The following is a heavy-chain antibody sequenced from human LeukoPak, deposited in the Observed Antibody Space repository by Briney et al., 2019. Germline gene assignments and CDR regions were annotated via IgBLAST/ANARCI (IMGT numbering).Heavy chain of an antibody. D-gene: IGHD2-2*01. CDR2: INPSGGIT. CDR3: ARDGRYCSSTSCYDNWFDP. CDR1: GYTFTSYY. V-gene: IGHV1-46*01. J-gene: IGHJ5*02. Sequence: ASVKVSCKASGYTFTSYYMHWVRQAPGQGLEWMGIINPSGGITSYAQKFQGRVTMTRDTSTSTVYMELSSLRSEDTAVYYSARDGRYCSSTSCYDNWFDPWGQGTLVTVSS.